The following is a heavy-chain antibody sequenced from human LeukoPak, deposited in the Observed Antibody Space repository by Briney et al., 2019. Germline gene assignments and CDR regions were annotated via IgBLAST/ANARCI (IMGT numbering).Heavy chain of an antibody. D-gene: IGHD6-19*01. CDR2: INPSGGST. CDR1: GYTFTNYY. J-gene: IGHJ6*02. V-gene: IGHV1-46*01. Sequence: GASVKVSCKASGYTFTNYYIHWVRQAPGQGLEWMGIINPSGGSTNYAQNFQGRVTMTTDTSTSTAYMELRSLRSDDTAVYYCARLYSSGWPLECMDVWGQGTTVTVSS. CDR3: ARLYSSGWPLECMDV.